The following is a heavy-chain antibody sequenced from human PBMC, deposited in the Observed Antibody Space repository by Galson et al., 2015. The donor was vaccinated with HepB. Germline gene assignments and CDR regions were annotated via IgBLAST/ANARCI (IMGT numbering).Heavy chain of an antibody. J-gene: IGHJ4*02. D-gene: IGHD5-12*01. CDR2: IIPILGIA. CDR3: ARDLWDLKRYSGYEMDY. CDR1: GGTFSSYT. Sequence: SVKVSCKASGGTFSSYTISWVRQAPGQGLEWMGRIIPILGIANYAQKFQGRVTITADKSTSTAYMELSSLRSEDTAVYYCARDLWDLKRYSGYEMDYWGQGTLVTVSS. V-gene: IGHV1-69*04.